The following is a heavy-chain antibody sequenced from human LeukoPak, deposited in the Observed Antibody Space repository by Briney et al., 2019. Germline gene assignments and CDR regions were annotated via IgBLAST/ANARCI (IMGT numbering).Heavy chain of an antibody. V-gene: IGHV4-59*01. D-gene: IGHD2-2*01. J-gene: IGHJ3*02. CDR2: IYYSGST. CDR3: ARVVVVPAAMAAFDI. CDR1: GGSISSYY. Sequence: SETLSLTCTVSGGSISSYYWSWIRQPPGKGLEWIGYIYYSGSTNYNPSLKSRVTISVDTSKNQFSLKLSSVTAADTAVYYCARVVVVPAAMAAFDIWGQGTMVTVSS.